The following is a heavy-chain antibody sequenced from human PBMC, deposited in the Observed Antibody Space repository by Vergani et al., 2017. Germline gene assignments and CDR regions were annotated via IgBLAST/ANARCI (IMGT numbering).Heavy chain of an antibody. CDR1: GFIVSDNY. CDR3: TIGIMDFYDTSGHQARDY. D-gene: IGHD3-22*01. CDR2: MYTGGTT. J-gene: IGHJ4*02. Sequence: DVQLVESGGGLVQPGGSLKLSCAASGFIVSDNYMTWVRQAPGKGLEWVSIMYTGGTTDYADSVKGRFTVSRDTSKNILYLQMNSLRAEDTAVYYCTIGIMDFYDTSGHQARDYWGQGTLVTVSS. V-gene: IGHV3-66*02.